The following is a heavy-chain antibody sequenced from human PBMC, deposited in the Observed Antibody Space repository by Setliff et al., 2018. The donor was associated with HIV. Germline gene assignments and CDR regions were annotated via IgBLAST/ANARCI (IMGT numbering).Heavy chain of an antibody. CDR2: ISNSGTA. CDR1: GDSISRNNYH. J-gene: IGHJ4*02. CDR3: ARGLNSRLQDRT. Sequence: SETLSLTCSVSGDSISRNNYHWGWIRQAPGKGLEWIGSISNSGTAYYNPSLKSRVSLSVDTSKNAISLKLSSVTAADTAVYYCARGLNSRLQDRTWGQGTLVTVSS. D-gene: IGHD4-4*01. V-gene: IGHV4-39*07.